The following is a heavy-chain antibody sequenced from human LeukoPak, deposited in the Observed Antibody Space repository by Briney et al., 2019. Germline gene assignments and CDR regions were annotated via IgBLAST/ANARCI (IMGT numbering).Heavy chain of an antibody. CDR1: GISISSGSYY. D-gene: IGHD3-22*01. V-gene: IGHV4-61*02. J-gene: IGHJ4*02. Sequence: SETLSLTCTVSGISISSGSYYWVWIRQPAGKGLEWIGRIYTTGSTNYNPSFKSRVTISVDTSKNQFSLKLSSVTAADTAVYYCAREGYYDRSGYREYWGQGTLVTVSS. CDR3: AREGYYDRSGYREY. CDR2: IYTTGST.